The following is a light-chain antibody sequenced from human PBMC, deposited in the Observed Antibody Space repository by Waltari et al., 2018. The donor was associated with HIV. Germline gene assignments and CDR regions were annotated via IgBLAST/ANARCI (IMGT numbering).Light chain of an antibody. CDR3: SSYTIWSTLE. Sequence: QSALTQPASVSGSPGQSITISCTGTSSDIGTYNYVSWYQQHPGEAPKLIIYDVSNRSAGVPNRFAGSKSGNTASLTISGLQAEDEAAYYGSSYTIWSTLEFGGGTKLTVL. CDR1: SSDIGTYNY. V-gene: IGLV2-14*03. J-gene: IGLJ2*01. CDR2: DVS.